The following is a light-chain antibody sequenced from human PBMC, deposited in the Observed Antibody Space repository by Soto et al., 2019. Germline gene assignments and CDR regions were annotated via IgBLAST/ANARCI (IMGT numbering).Light chain of an antibody. J-gene: IGLJ2*01. V-gene: IGLV2-14*01. CDR2: EVS. CDR3: SSYISNSIVV. Sequence: QSAQTQPASVSGSPGQSITISCTGTSSDVGDYNYVSWYQQHPGKAPKLMIYEVSHRLSGVSNRFSGSKSGYTASLTISGLQDEDEADYYCSSYISNSIVVFGGGTKLTVL. CDR1: SSDVGDYNY.